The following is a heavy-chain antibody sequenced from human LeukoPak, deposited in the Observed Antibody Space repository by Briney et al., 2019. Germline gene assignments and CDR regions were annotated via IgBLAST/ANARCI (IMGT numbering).Heavy chain of an antibody. CDR2: ITSGGGFK. CDR3: ARVRPGSSGSYYRTS. Sequence: GGSLRLSCVGAGFPFSDFHMSWIRQAPGKGLEGVSYITSGGGFKYYADSVKGRFSNSRDDSKNSVFLQMNSLRVEDTAVYYCARVRPGSSGSYYRTSWGQGTLVTVSS. J-gene: IGHJ4*02. CDR1: GFPFSDFH. V-gene: IGHV3-11*04. D-gene: IGHD3-22*01.